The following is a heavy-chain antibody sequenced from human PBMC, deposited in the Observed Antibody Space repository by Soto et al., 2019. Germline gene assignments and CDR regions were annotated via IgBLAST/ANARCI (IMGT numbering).Heavy chain of an antibody. J-gene: IGHJ4*02. V-gene: IGHV3-23*01. CDR3: ARGASGYYFDY. Sequence: PDGSLRLSCTLSGFTSSSNPMSWVRQAPGKGLEWVSLISGSGTTTYNADSVSGRFTVSRDNSKNTLYLQMNSLRAEDTAVYYCARGASGYYFDYWGQGTLVTAPQ. CDR2: ISGSGTTT. D-gene: IGHD1-26*01. CDR1: GFTSSSNP.